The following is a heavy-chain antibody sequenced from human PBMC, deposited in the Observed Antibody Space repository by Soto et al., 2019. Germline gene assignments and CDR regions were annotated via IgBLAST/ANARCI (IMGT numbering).Heavy chain of an antibody. Sequence: ASVKVSCKASGGTFSSYTISWVRQAPGQGLEWMGRIIPSRGIANYAQKSQGRVTITADKSTSTVYMELSSLRSEDTAVYYCARGPWIQLPYGMDVWGQGTTVTVPS. J-gene: IGHJ6*02. D-gene: IGHD5-18*01. CDR3: ARGPWIQLPYGMDV. CDR1: GGTFSSYT. CDR2: IIPSRGIA. V-gene: IGHV1-69*02.